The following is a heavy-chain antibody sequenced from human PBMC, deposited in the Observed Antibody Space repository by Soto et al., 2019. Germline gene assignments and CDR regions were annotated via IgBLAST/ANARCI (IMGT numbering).Heavy chain of an antibody. Sequence: ASVKVSCKASGYTFTSYAMHWVRQAPGQRLEWMGWINAGNGNTKYSQKFQGRVTITRDTSASTAYMELSSLRSEDTAVYYCAREHYDFWSAPVGGNYFDYWGQGTLVTVSS. CDR1: GYTFTSYA. CDR3: AREHYDFWSAPVGGNYFDY. CDR2: INAGNGNT. J-gene: IGHJ4*02. D-gene: IGHD3-3*01. V-gene: IGHV1-3*01.